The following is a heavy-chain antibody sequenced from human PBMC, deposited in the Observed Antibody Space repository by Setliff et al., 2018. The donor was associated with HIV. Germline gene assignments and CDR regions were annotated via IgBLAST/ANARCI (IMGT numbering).Heavy chain of an antibody. J-gene: IGHJ4*02. D-gene: IGHD1-1*01. CDR3: ASAGSGTRAPPRY. CDR1: GGSISSGSYY. V-gene: IGHV4-61*02. Sequence: SETLSLTCTVSGGSISSGSYYWSWIRQPAGKGLEWIGRIYTSGSTNYNPSLKSRVTISVGTSKNQFSLKLTSVTAADTAVYYCASAGSGTRAPPRYWGQGTLVTVSS. CDR2: IYTSGST.